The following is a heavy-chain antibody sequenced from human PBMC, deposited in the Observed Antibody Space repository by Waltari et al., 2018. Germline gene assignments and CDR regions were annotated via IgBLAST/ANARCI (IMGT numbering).Heavy chain of an antibody. CDR2: IYSGGGI. V-gene: IGHV3-53*01. CDR3: ARDPPGVAVSGKG. Sequence: EVQLVESGGGLIQPGGSLRLSCAVSGFTVGNHYRSWVRQAPGKGLEWISLIYSGGGIHYADSVKGRFTISRDSSKNTLYLQMNSLRVEDTAVYYCARDPPGVAVSGKGWGQGTLVTVSS. J-gene: IGHJ4*02. CDR1: GFTVGNHY. D-gene: IGHD6-19*01.